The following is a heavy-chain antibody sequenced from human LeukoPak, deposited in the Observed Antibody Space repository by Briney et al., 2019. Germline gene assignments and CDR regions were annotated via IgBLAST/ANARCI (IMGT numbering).Heavy chain of an antibody. CDR2: INPNRGGA. V-gene: IGHV1-2*02. Sequence: ASVKVSCKASGYTFTGYYMHWVRQAPGQGLEWMGWINPNRGGANYAQKFQGRVTMTWDTSITTAYMELTRLRSDDTAVDYCARDRARVTGLYYFDYWGQGTLVTVSS. J-gene: IGHJ4*02. CDR3: ARDRARVTGLYYFDY. D-gene: IGHD2-21*02. CDR1: GYTFTGYY.